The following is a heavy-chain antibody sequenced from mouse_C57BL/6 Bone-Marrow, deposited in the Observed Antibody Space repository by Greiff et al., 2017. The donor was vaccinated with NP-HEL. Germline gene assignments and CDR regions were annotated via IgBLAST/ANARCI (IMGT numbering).Heavy chain of an antibody. V-gene: IGHV5-12*01. Sequence: DVMLVESGGGLVQPGGSLKLSCAASGFTFSDYYMYWVRQTPEKRLEWVAYISNGGGSTYYPDTVKGRFTISRDNAKNTLYLQMSRLKSEDTAMYYCARHRYYFDYWGQGTTLTVSS. CDR3: ARHRYYFDY. CDR2: ISNGGGST. CDR1: GFTFSDYY. J-gene: IGHJ2*01.